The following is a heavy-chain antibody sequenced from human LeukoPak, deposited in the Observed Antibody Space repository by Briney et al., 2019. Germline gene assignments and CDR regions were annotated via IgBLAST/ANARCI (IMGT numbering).Heavy chain of an antibody. CDR1: GGSISSSSYY. Sequence: SETLSLTCTVSGGSISSSSYYWGWIRQPPGKGLEWIGSIYYSGSTYYNPSLKSRVTISVDTSKNQFSLKLSSVTAADTAVYYCAHGTGDSSGYYYPLYYFDYWGQGTLVTVSS. V-gene: IGHV4-39*01. J-gene: IGHJ4*02. CDR3: AHGTGDSSGYYYPLYYFDY. CDR2: IYYSGST. D-gene: IGHD3-22*01.